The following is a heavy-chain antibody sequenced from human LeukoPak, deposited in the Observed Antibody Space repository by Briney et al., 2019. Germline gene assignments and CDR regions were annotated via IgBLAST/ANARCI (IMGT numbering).Heavy chain of an antibody. J-gene: IGHJ4*02. V-gene: IGHV3-30*18. CDR1: GFTFSSYG. CDR3: AEDQEWELLGYYFDY. Sequence: GRSLRLSCAASGFTFSSYGMHWVRQAPGKGLEWVARISYDGSNKYYADSVKGRFTISRDNSKNTLYLQMNSLRAEDTAVYYCAEDQEWELLGYYFDYWGQGTLVTVSS. CDR2: ISYDGSNK. D-gene: IGHD1-26*01.